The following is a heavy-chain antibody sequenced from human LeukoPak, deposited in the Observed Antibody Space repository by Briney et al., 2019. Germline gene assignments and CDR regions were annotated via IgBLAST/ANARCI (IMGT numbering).Heavy chain of an antibody. J-gene: IGHJ4*02. D-gene: IGHD2-15*01. V-gene: IGHV3-23*01. Sequence: GGSLRLSCAASGFTFSSYAMSWVRQAPGKGLEWVSAISGSGGSTYYADSVKGRFTISRDNSKNTLYLQMNSLRAEDTAVYYCAKRGGYCSGGSCYGLLDYWGQGTLVTVSS. CDR3: AKRGGYCSGGSCYGLLDY. CDR2: ISGSGGST. CDR1: GFTFSSYA.